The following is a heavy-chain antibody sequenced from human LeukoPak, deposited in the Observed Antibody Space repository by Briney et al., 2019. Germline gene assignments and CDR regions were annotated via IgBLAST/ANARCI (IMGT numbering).Heavy chain of an antibody. CDR3: ARSGITMVRGVITYYYYYMDV. V-gene: IGHV4-59*01. Sequence: SETLSLTCTVSGGSISSYYWSWIRQPPGKGLEWIGYIYYSGSTNYNPSLKSRVTISVDTSKNQFSLKLSSVTAADTAVYYCARSGITMVRGVITYYYYYMDVWGKGTTVTISS. J-gene: IGHJ6*03. CDR1: GGSISSYY. D-gene: IGHD3-10*01. CDR2: IYYSGST.